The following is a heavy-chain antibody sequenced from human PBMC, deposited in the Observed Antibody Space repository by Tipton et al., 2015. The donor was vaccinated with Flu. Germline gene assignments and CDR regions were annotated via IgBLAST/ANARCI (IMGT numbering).Heavy chain of an antibody. V-gene: IGHV4-61*02. D-gene: IGHD3-22*01. CDR3: TIGTISYDSRGCEYYRFGP. J-gene: IGHJ5*02. Sequence: TLSLTCTVPGDSITSGNYYWTWIRQSAGKGLEWIGRVSSSGGTRYNPSLKVRATISLDMSRNQFTLKLISVTAADTAVYYCTIGTISYDSRGCEYYRFGPWGQGTLVTVAS. CDR2: VSSSGGT. CDR1: GDSITSGNYY.